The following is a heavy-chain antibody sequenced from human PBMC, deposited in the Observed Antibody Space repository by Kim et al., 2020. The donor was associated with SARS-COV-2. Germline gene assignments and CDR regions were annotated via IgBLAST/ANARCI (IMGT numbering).Heavy chain of an antibody. J-gene: IGHJ4*02. Sequence: SVKVSCKASGGTFSSYAISWVRQAPGQGLEWMGGIIPIFGTANYAQKFQGRVTITADESTSTAYMELSSLRSEDTAVYYCARDRHYVDTRGFDYWGQGTLVTVSS. CDR1: GGTFSSYA. V-gene: IGHV1-69*13. CDR3: ARDRHYVDTRGFDY. CDR2: IIPIFGTA. D-gene: IGHD5-18*01.